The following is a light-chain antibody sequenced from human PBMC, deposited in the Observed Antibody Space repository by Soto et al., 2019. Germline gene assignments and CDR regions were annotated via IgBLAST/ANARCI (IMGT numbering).Light chain of an antibody. CDR2: GAS. CDR3: QQYNSLSS. CDR1: QSISDT. V-gene: IGKV3-15*01. Sequence: EIVMTQSPVTLSVSPGGRATLSCRASQSISDTLAWYQQKPGQAPRLLIHGASTRAPGFPARFSGSGSGTDFTLTISSLQSEDFAVYYCQQYNSLSSFGPGTKVDIK. J-gene: IGKJ3*01.